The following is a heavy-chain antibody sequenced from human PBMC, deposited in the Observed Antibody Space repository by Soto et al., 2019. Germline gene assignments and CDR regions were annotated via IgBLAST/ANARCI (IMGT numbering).Heavy chain of an antibody. CDR2: ISASRGYI. J-gene: IGHJ6*02. Sequence: EVQLVESGGDLVKPGGSLRLSCEASGFTFTSYTMNWVRQAPGKGLEWVSSISASRGYIYYADSVKGRFTISRDNAKNSFFLQMNSLRAEDTAVYYCARESGTLGYYYYYGFDVWGQGTTVTVSS. CDR3: ARESGTLGYYYYYGFDV. CDR1: GFTFTSYT. V-gene: IGHV3-21*01. D-gene: IGHD1-26*01.